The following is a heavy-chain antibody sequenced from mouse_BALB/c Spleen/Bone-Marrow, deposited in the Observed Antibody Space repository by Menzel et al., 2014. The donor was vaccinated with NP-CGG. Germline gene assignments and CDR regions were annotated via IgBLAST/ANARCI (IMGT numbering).Heavy chain of an antibody. Sequence: VKLKESGAELAKPGASVKMSCKASDYTFTSYWMHWVKQRPGQGLEWIGYINPSTGYTAYNQKFKDKATLTADKSSSTAYMQLSSLTSEDSAVYYCARSGFDYWGQGTTFTVSS. CDR1: DYTFTSYW. CDR2: INPSTGYT. J-gene: IGHJ2*01. V-gene: IGHV1-7*01. CDR3: ARSGFDY. D-gene: IGHD4-1*01.